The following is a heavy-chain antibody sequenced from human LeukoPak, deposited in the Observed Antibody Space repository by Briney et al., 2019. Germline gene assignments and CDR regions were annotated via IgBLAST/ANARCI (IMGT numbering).Heavy chain of an antibody. V-gene: IGHV1-69*05. Sequence: SVKVSCKASGGTFSSYAISWVRQAPGQGLEWMGGIIPIFGTANYAQKFQGRVTITTDESTSTAYMELSSLRSEDTAVYYCARAYCGGDCYSVHFDHWGQGTLVTVSS. CDR1: GGTFSSYA. CDR3: ARAYCGGDCYSVHFDH. CDR2: IIPIFGTA. D-gene: IGHD2-21*02. J-gene: IGHJ4*02.